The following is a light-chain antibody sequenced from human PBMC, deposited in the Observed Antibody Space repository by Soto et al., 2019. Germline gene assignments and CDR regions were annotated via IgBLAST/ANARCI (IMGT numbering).Light chain of an antibody. V-gene: IGLV1-44*01. CDR2: SDS. CDR3: AAWDDSLNGPV. Sequence: QSVLTQPPSASGTPGQRVTISCSGSSSNIGSDTVNWYQQLPGTAPKLLINSDSQRPSGVPDRFSASKSGTSASLAISGLQSEDEADYYSAAWDDSLNGPVFGGGTKLTVL. J-gene: IGLJ3*02. CDR1: SSNIGSDT.